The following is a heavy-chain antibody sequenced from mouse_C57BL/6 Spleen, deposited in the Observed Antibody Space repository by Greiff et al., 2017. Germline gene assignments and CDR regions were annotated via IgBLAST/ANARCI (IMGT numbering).Heavy chain of an antibody. D-gene: IGHD2-2*01. CDR2: IDPETGGT. CDR3: TRWLPYYFDY. J-gene: IGHJ2*01. V-gene: IGHV1-15*01. CDR1: GYTFTDYE. Sequence: QVQLQQSGAELVRPGASVKLSCKASGYTFTDYEMHWVKQTPVHGLEWIGAIDPETGGTAYNQKFKGKAILTADKSSSTAYMELRSLTSEDSAVYYCTRWLPYYFDYWGQGTTLTVSS.